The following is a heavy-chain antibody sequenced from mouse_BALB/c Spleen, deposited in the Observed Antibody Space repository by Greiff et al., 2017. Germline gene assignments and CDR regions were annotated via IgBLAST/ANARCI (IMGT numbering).Heavy chain of an antibody. CDR3: ARGKDYDEGGAMDY. D-gene: IGHD2-4*01. Sequence: QVQLKESGPGLVQPSQSLSITCTVSGFSLTSYGVHWVRQPPGKGLEWLGVIWAGGSTNYNSALMSRLSISKDNSKSQVFLKMNSLQTDDTAMYYCARGKDYDEGGAMDYWGQGTSVTVSS. J-gene: IGHJ4*01. V-gene: IGHV2-9*02. CDR2: IWAGGST. CDR1: GFSLTSYG.